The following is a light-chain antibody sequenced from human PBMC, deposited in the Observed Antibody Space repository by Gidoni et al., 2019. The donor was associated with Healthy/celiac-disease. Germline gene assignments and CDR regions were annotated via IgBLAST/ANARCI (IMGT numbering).Light chain of an antibody. CDR3: QQRSNWPPGVYT. CDR2: DAY. J-gene: IGKJ2*01. V-gene: IGKV3-11*01. Sequence: EIVLTQSPDTLSLYPGERATRSCRASQSVSSYLAWYQQKPGQAPRLLIYDAYNRATGIPARFSGSGSGTDFTLTFSSLEPADFAVYYCQQRSNWPPGVYTFGQGTKLEIK. CDR1: QSVSSY.